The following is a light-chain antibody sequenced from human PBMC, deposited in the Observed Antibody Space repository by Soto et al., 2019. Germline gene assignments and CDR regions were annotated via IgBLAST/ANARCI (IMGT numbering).Light chain of an antibody. CDR2: DAS. J-gene: IGKJ1*01. Sequence: DIVLTQSPATLSLSPGERATLSCGASQNIGSSYLAWYQQKPGLAPRLLIYDASSRATGIPDRFSGSGSGTDFTLTISRLEPEDFAVYYCQQSHSSPWTFGQGTKVEIK. CDR1: QNIGSSY. V-gene: IGKV3D-20*01. CDR3: QQSHSSPWT.